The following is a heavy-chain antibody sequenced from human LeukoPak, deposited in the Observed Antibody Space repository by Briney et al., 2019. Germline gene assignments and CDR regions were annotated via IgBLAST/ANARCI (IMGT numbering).Heavy chain of an antibody. V-gene: IGHV4-39*07. Sequence: SETLSLTCTVSGGSISSSSYYWGWIRQPPGKGLEWIGSIYYSGSTYYNPSLKSRVTISVDTSKNQFSLKLSSVTAADTAVYYCARAAGGYCSGGSCSLYYYYGMDVWGQGTTVTVSS. CDR1: GGSISSSSYY. J-gene: IGHJ6*02. D-gene: IGHD2-15*01. CDR2: IYYSGST. CDR3: ARAAGGYCSGGSCSLYYYYGMDV.